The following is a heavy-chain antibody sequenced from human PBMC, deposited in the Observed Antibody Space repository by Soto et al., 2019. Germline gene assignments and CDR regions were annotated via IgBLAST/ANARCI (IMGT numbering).Heavy chain of an antibody. Sequence: NPSETLSLTCAVYGGSFSGYYWSWIRQPPGKGLEWIGEINHSGSTNYNPSLKSRVTISVDTSKNQFSLKLSSVTAADTAVYYCARYYRGANWFDPWGQGTLVTVSS. CDR3: ARYYRGANWFDP. J-gene: IGHJ5*02. CDR1: GGSFSGYY. D-gene: IGHD3-10*01. CDR2: INHSGST. V-gene: IGHV4-34*01.